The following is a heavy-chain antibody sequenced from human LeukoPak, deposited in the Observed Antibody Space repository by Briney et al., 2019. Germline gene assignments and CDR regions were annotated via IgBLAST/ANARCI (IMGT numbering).Heavy chain of an antibody. CDR2: MNPNSGNT. Sequence: ASVKVSCKASGYTFTSYDINWVRQATGQGLEWMGSMNPNSGNTGYAQKFQGRVTITRNTSISTAYMELSSLRSEDTAVYYCARGAKQQLADHLDYWGQGTLVTVSS. CDR3: ARGAKQQLADHLDY. V-gene: IGHV1-8*03. D-gene: IGHD6-13*01. J-gene: IGHJ4*02. CDR1: GYTFTSYD.